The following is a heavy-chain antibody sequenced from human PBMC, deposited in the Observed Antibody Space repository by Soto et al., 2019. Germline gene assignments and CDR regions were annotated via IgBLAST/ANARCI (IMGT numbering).Heavy chain of an antibody. CDR1: GGTFSSYT. D-gene: IGHD6-13*01. CDR3: ARERGSSSWYESSAFDI. V-gene: IGHV1-69*04. J-gene: IGHJ3*02. CDR2: IIPILGIA. Sequence: SVKVSCKASGGTFSSYTISWVRQAPGQGLEWMGRIIPILGIANYAQKFQGRVTITADKSTSTAYMELSSLRSEDTAVYYCARERGSSSWYESSAFDIWGQGTMVTVSS.